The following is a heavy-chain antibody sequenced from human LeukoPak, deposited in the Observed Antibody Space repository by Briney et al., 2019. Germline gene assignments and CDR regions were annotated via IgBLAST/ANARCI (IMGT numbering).Heavy chain of an antibody. V-gene: IGHV1-18*01. CDR2: ISVINSGNT. CDR3: SREFPFCGADCFSGVFDI. J-gene: IGHJ3*02. CDR1: GYTFSSYG. D-gene: IGHD2-21*02. Sequence: ASVKVSCKASGYTFSSYGINWVRQAPGQGLEWMGWISVINSGNTRYAQNFQGRLTMTTDTSTTTAYMELRSLRSVDTAVYYCSREFPFCGADCFSGVFDIWGQGTMVTVS.